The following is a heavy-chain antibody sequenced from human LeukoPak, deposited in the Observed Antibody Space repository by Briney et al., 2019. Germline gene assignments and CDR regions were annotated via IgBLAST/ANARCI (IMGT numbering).Heavy chain of an antibody. V-gene: IGHV3-30-3*01. Sequence: SGRSLRLSCAASGFTFSSYAMHWVRQAPGKGLEWVAVISYDGSNKYYADSVKGRFTISRDNSMNTLYLQMSSLRAEDTAVYYCARPEKTLLWFGEYYGMDVWGQGTTVTVSS. CDR2: ISYDGSNK. CDR3: ARPEKTLLWFGEYYGMDV. D-gene: IGHD3-10*01. CDR1: GFTFSSYA. J-gene: IGHJ6*02.